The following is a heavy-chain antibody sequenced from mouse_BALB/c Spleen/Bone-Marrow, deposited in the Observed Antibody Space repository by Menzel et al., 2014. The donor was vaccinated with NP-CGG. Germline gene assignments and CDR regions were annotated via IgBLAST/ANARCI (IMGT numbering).Heavy chain of an antibody. Sequence: QLVESGPELVKPGASVKMSCKASGYTFTSYVMHWVKQKPGQGLEWIGYINPYNDGTKYNEKFKGKATLTSDKSSSTAYMELSSLTSEDSAVYYCASHNWDYAMDYWGQGTSVTVSS. D-gene: IGHD4-1*02. CDR3: ASHNWDYAMDY. CDR2: INPYNDGT. V-gene: IGHV1-14*01. J-gene: IGHJ4*01. CDR1: GYTFTSYV.